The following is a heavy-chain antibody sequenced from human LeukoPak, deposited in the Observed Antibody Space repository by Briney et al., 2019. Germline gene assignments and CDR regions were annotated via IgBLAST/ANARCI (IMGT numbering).Heavy chain of an antibody. J-gene: IGHJ4*02. V-gene: IGHV3-23*01. CDR2: LSGSGSNT. CDR3: AKGSVIITRYFDY. D-gene: IGHD3-10*01. CDR1: GFTFSNYA. Sequence: GGSLRLSCAASGFTFSNYAMAWVRQAPGKGLEWVSGLSGSGSNTFYADSVKGRFTISRDNSKNTLYLQMNSLRAEDTAVYYCAKGSVIITRYFDYWGQGTLVTVSS.